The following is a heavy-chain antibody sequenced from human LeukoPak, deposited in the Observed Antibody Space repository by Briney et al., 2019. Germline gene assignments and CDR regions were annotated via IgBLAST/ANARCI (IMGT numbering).Heavy chain of an antibody. CDR2: IYHSGST. Sequence: SETLSLTCAVSGGSISSGGYSWSWIRQPPGKGLEWIGYIYHSGSTYYNPSLKSRVTISVDRSKNQFSLKLSSVTAADMAVYYCAREKDSFFDPWGQGTLVTVSS. CDR3: AREKDSFFDP. V-gene: IGHV4-30-2*01. D-gene: IGHD2-15*01. J-gene: IGHJ5*02. CDR1: GGSISSGGYS.